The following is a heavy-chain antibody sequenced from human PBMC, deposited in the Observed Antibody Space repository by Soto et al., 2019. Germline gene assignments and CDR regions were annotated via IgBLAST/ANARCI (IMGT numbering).Heavy chain of an antibody. CDR1: GFTFSSYW. CDR2: TNSDGSST. V-gene: IGHV3-74*01. J-gene: IGHJ4*02. D-gene: IGHD1-1*01. Sequence: PGGSLRLSCAASGFTFSSYWMHWVRQAPGKGLVWVSRTNSDGSSTSYADSVKGRFTISRDNAKNTLYLQMNSLRAEDTAVYYCARKTTGDSFDYWGQGTLVTVSS. CDR3: ARKTTGDSFDY.